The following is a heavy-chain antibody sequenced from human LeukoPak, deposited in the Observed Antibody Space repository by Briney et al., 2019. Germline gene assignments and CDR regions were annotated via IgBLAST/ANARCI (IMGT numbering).Heavy chain of an antibody. V-gene: IGHV3-23*01. D-gene: IGHD3-10*01. CDR3: AKDRTYYGSGRPLPGQPGHDY. CDR1: GFTFSSYA. CDR2: ISGSGGST. Sequence: GGSLRLSCAASGFTFSSYAMSWVRQAPGKGLEWVSAISGSGGSTYYADSVKGRFTISRDNSKNTLYLQMNSLRAEDTAVYYCAKDRTYYGSGRPLPGQPGHDYWGQGTLVTVSS. J-gene: IGHJ4*02.